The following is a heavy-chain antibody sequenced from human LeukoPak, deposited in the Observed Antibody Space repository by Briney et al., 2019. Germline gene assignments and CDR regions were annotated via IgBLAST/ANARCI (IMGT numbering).Heavy chain of an antibody. CDR1: RGSISSSGYY. CDR3: ARHTVTTSYFFDY. Sequence: SGTLSLTRTFSRGSISSSGYYWTWIRKHPGEGLECLGYIYYSGRTYYNPSLKSRFHIPLKPSQNKFSLKLSSVTAADTAVYYCARHTVTTSYFFDYWGQGTLVSVSS. J-gene: IGHJ4*02. V-gene: IGHV4-31*03. CDR2: IYYSGRT. D-gene: IGHD4-17*01.